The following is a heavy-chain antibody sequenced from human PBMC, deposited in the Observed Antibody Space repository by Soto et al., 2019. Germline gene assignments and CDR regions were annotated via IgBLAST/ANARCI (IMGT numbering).Heavy chain of an antibody. CDR1: GGSISSYY. CDR3: SRVGGYYGDYPNLDY. V-gene: IGHV4-59*01. J-gene: IGHJ4*02. D-gene: IGHD4-17*01. CDR2: IYYSGTT. Sequence: LSLTCTVSGGSISSYYWSWIRQPPGKGLEWIGNIYYSGTTNYNPSLKSRVTISVDTSMTQFFLKLRSVTAADTAVYYCSRVGGYYGDYPNLDYWGQGTRVTVSS.